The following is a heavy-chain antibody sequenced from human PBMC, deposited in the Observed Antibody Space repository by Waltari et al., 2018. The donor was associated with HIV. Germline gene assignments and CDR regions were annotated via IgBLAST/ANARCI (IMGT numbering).Heavy chain of an antibody. J-gene: IGHJ4*02. CDR3: AREGIAAPYNFDY. CDR1: GFTFSSYW. CDR2: IKQDGSEK. Sequence: EVQLVESGGGLVQPGGSLRLSCAASGFTFSSYWMSWVRPAPGKGLEWVANIKQDGSEKYYVDSVKGRFTISRDNAKNSLYLQMNSLRAEDTAVYYCAREGIAAPYNFDYWGQGTLVTVSS. D-gene: IGHD6-13*01. V-gene: IGHV3-7*01.